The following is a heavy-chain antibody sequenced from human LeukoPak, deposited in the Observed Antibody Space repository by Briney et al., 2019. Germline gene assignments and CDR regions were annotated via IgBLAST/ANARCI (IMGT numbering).Heavy chain of an antibody. CDR1: GFTFSNYA. D-gene: IGHD5-18*01. CDR3: AKGLKTAVGPYKGYHYYMDV. Sequence: RGSLRLSCAASGFTFSNYAMSWVRQAPGKGLEWVSTINDRGIATYYADSVKGRFTISRDNSKNTLSLQVSSLRAEDTAIYYCAKGLKTAVGPYKGYHYYMDVWGKGTTVTVSS. V-gene: IGHV3-23*01. CDR2: INDRGIAT. J-gene: IGHJ6*03.